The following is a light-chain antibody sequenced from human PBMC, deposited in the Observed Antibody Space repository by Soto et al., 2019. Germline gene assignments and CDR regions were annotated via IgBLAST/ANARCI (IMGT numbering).Light chain of an antibody. Sequence: DIHMTQSPSSVSASVGYIFTITCRASQGIRSWLAWYQKKPGKAPKLLIYAASSLESGVPSRLRGSGYGTDLTITINSMQTEDFETYYCQQADSFPLTFGGGTKVDIK. CDR2: AAS. CDR3: QQADSFPLT. V-gene: IGKV1-12*01. J-gene: IGKJ4*01. CDR1: QGIRSW.